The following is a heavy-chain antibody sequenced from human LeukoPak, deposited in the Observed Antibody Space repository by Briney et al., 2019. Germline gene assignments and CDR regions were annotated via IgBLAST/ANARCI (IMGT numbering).Heavy chain of an antibody. J-gene: IGHJ4*02. D-gene: IGHD1-20*01. Sequence: GGSLRLSCAASGFAFFDYEMNWVRQASGKGLEWVSYISSSSSTIYYADSVKGRFTVSRDNAKNTLYLQMNSLRAEDTAVYYCAKDPQGPLTYFDYWGQGTLVTVSS. CDR1: GFAFFDYE. CDR2: ISSSSSTI. CDR3: AKDPQGPLTYFDY. V-gene: IGHV3-48*01.